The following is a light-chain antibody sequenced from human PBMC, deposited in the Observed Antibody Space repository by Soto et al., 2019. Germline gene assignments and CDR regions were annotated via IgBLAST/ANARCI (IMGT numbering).Light chain of an antibody. CDR2: DET. J-gene: IGLJ3*02. Sequence: SYELTQPPSVSVDPGQTDTISCGGNNVGSKVVHGYQQKPGKAPVLVVYDETYRPSGIPERLSGSNSGNTATLTISRVEAGDEADYYCQVWHIGSYRVFGGGTQLTV. CDR1: NVGSKV. CDR3: QVWHIGSYRV. V-gene: IGLV3-21*02.